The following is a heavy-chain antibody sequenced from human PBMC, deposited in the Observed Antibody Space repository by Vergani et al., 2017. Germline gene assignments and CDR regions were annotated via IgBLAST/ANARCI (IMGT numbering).Heavy chain of an antibody. Sequence: QVQLQQWGAGLLKPSETLSLTCAVYGGSFSGYYWSWIRQPPGKGLEWIGEINHSGSTNYNPSLKSRVTISVDTSKNQFSLKLSSVTAADTAVYYCARGDGSGSYYYYYYMDVWGKGP. V-gene: IGHV4-34*01. CDR1: GGSFSGYY. J-gene: IGHJ6*03. D-gene: IGHD3-10*01. CDR3: ARGDGSGSYYYYYYMDV. CDR2: INHSGST.